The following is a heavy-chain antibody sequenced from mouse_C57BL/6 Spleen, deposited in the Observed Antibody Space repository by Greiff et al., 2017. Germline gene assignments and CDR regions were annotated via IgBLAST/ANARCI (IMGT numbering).Heavy chain of an antibody. Sequence: EVKLVESGGGLVKPGGSLKLSCAASGFTFSSYAMSWVRQTPEKRLEWVATISDGGSYTYSPDNVKGRFTISRDNAKNNLYLQMSHLKSEDTAMYYCAREGTGTGGYYFDYWGQGTTLTVSS. D-gene: IGHD4-1*01. V-gene: IGHV5-4*01. J-gene: IGHJ2*01. CDR3: AREGTGTGGYYFDY. CDR1: GFTFSSYA. CDR2: ISDGGSYT.